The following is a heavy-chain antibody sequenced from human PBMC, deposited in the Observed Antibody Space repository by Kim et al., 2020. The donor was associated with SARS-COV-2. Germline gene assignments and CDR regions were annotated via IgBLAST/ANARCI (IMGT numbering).Heavy chain of an antibody. Sequence: VKGRFTISEDNAKNSLYLQMNSLRDEDTAVYYCARAGDIVVVVAARAFDYWGQGTLVTVSS. CDR3: ARAGDIVVVVAARAFDY. J-gene: IGHJ4*02. D-gene: IGHD2-15*01. V-gene: IGHV3-48*02.